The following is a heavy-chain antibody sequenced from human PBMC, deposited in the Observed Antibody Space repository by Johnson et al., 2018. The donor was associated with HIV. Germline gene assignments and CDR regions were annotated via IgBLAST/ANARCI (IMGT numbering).Heavy chain of an antibody. Sequence: QVQLVESGGGVVQPGRSLRLSCAASGFTFSSYAMYWVRQAPGKGLEWVAVISYDGSNKYYADSVKGRFTISRDNSKNTLYLQMSSLGAEDTAVYYCAKDQSWIGTGHDTFDIWGQGTMVTVSS. D-gene: IGHD1-1*01. J-gene: IGHJ3*02. V-gene: IGHV3-30-3*01. CDR2: ISYDGSNK. CDR1: GFTFSSYA. CDR3: AKDQSWIGTGHDTFDI.